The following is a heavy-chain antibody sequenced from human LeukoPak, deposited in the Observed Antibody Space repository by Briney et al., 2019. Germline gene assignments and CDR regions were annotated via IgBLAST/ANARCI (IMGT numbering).Heavy chain of an antibody. CDR3: ARDKGDGYLHLDY. D-gene: IGHD5-24*01. CDR2: ISSSSSYI. J-gene: IGHJ4*02. Sequence: PGGSLRLSCAASGFTFSSYSMNWVRQAPGKGLEWVSSISSSSSYIYYADSVKGRFTISRDNAKNSLYLQMNSLRAEDTAVYYCARDKGDGYLHLDYWGQGTLVTVSS. CDR1: GFTFSSYS. V-gene: IGHV3-21*01.